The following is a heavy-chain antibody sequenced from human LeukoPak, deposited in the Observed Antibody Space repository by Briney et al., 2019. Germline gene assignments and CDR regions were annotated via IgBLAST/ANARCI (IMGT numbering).Heavy chain of an antibody. V-gene: IGHV4-59*01. Sequence: SSETLSLTCTVSGGSISSYYWSWIRQPPGKGLEWIGYIYYSGSINYNPSLKSRVTISVDTSKNQFSLKLSSVTAADTAVYYCARKAYSSGWRNFDYWGQGTLVTVSS. CDR3: ARKAYSSGWRNFDY. CDR1: GGSISSYY. CDR2: IYYSGSI. J-gene: IGHJ4*02. D-gene: IGHD6-19*01.